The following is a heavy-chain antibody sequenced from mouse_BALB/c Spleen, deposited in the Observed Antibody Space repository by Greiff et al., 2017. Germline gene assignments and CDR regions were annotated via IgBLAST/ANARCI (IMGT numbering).Heavy chain of an antibody. V-gene: IGHV1-5*01. CDR1: GYTFTSYW. CDR3: TRGSSAWFAY. J-gene: IGHJ3*01. Sequence: EVQLQQSGTVLARPGASVKMSCKASGYTFTSYWMHWVKNGPGQGWEWIGAIYPGNSDTSYNQKFKGKAKLTAVTSTSTAYMELSSLTNEDSAVYYCTRGSSAWFAYWGQGTLVTVSA. D-gene: IGHD3-1*01. CDR2: IYPGNSDT.